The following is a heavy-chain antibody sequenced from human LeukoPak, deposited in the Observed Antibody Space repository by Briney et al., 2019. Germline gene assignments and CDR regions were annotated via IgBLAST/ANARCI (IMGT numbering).Heavy chain of an antibody. CDR3: SRGPIQLWVHNGMDV. D-gene: IGHD5-18*01. CDR1: GFNLGDHA. Sequence: GRSLRLSCTTSGFNLGDHAMSWVRQAPGTGLEWVGFIRSKAYRGTTEYAASVKGRFTISRDGSKSVVYLQMNSLKSEDTAVYYCSRGPIQLWVHNGMDVWGQGTTVTVSS. J-gene: IGHJ6*02. V-gene: IGHV3-49*04. CDR2: IRSKAYRGTT.